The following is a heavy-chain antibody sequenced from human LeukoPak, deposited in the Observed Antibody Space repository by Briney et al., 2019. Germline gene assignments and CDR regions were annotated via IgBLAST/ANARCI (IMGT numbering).Heavy chain of an antibody. CDR2: IYPGDSDT. CDR3: ASLHPGGAAIDAFDI. Sequence: GESLKISCKGSGYSFTSYWTGWVRQMPGKGLEWMGIIYPGDSDTRYSPSFQGQVTISADKSISTAYLQWSSLKASDTAMYYCASLHPGGAAIDAFDIWGQGTMVTVSS. J-gene: IGHJ3*02. CDR1: GYSFTSYW. V-gene: IGHV5-51*01. D-gene: IGHD5-18*01.